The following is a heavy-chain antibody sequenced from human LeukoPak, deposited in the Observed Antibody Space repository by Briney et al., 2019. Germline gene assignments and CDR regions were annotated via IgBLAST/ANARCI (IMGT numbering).Heavy chain of an antibody. Sequence: GGSLRLSCAASGFTFSSYAMTWVRQAPGKGLEWVSASTGSGGTTYYADSVMGRFTISRDNSKNTLYLQMNSLRAEDTAVYYCAKLQSDGLRTYYGMDVWGQGTTVTVSS. CDR3: AKLQSDGLRTYYGMDV. V-gene: IGHV3-23*01. D-gene: IGHD4-17*01. J-gene: IGHJ6*02. CDR1: GFTFSSYA. CDR2: STGSGGTT.